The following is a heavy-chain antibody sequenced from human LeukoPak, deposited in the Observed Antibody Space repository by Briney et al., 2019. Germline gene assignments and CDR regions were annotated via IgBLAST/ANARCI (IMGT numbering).Heavy chain of an antibody. V-gene: IGHV3-48*03. CDR1: GFTFSSYE. CDR3: ARDSIVTGEFDY. D-gene: IGHD2-21*02. CDR2: ISSSGSTI. Sequence: GGSLRLSCVVSGFTFSSYEMNWVRQAPGKGLEWVSYISSSGSTIYYADSVKGRFTTSRDNAKNSLYLQMNSLRAEDTAVYYCARDSIVTGEFDYWGQGTLVTVSS. J-gene: IGHJ4*02.